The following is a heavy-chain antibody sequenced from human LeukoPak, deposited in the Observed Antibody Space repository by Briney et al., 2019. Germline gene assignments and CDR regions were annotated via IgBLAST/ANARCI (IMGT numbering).Heavy chain of an antibody. V-gene: IGHV3-48*01. CDR2: ISSSSSTI. J-gene: IGHJ3*02. CDR3: ARAFRSLIWFGGPNDAFDI. D-gene: IGHD3-10*01. CDR1: GFTFSSYS. Sequence: GGSLRLSCAASGFTFSSYSMNWVRQAPGKGLEWVSYISSSSSTIYYADSVKGRFTISRDNAKNSLYLQMNSLRAEDTAVYYCARAFRSLIWFGGPNDAFDIWGQGTMVTVSS.